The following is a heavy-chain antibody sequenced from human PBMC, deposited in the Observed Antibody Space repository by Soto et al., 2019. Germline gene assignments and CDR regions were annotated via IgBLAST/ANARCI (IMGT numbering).Heavy chain of an antibody. J-gene: IGHJ4*02. D-gene: IGHD2-2*01. V-gene: IGHV3-30*18. CDR2: TSFDGSHK. CDR1: GFTFSNYG. CDR3: AKDGAPRYCGSSTCHTAGAY. Sequence: QVLLVESGGGVVQPGRSLRLSCAGSGFTFSNYGLHWVRQAPGKGLERVSFTSFDGSHKYYADSVKGRFTISRNNSNNMLYLQMDSLRAEDTAVYYCAKDGAPRYCGSSTCHTAGAYWGQGTLVTVSS.